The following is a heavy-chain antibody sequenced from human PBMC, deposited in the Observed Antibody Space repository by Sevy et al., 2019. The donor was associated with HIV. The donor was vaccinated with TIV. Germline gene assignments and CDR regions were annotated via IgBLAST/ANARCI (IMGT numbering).Heavy chain of an antibody. J-gene: IGHJ6*02. Sequence: ASVKVSCKASGYTFTGYYMHWVRQAPGQGLEWMGWINPNSGGTNYAQKFQGRVTMTRDTSISTAYMELRRLRSDDTAVYYCARGFLPPAVSIAVYYYYYGMDVWGQGTTVTVSS. V-gene: IGHV1-2*02. CDR1: GYTFTGYY. CDR2: INPNSGGT. CDR3: ARGFLPPAVSIAVYYYYYGMDV. D-gene: IGHD6-6*01.